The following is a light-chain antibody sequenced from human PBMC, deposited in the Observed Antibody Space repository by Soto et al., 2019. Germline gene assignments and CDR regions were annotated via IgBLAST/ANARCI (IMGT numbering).Light chain of an antibody. J-gene: IGKJ5*01. CDR3: QQRSNWPSIT. CDR1: QSVSSY. V-gene: IGKV3-11*01. Sequence: EIVLTQSPATLSLSRGERATLSCMSIQSVSSYLAWYQQKPGQAPRLLIYDASNRATGIPARFSGSGSGTDFTLTISSLEPEDFAVYYCQQRSNWPSITFGQGTRLEIK. CDR2: DAS.